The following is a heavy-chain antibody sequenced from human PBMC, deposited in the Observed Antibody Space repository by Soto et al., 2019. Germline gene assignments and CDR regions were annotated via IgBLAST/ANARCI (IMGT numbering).Heavy chain of an antibody. CDR1: GDSVSTNSAT. V-gene: IGHV6-1*01. Sequence: PTPALSLTCAISGDSVSTNSATSDWIRQSPSRGLERLGRTYYRSKWYNDYAVSVKGRITIDPDTSNNQLSLQLNSVTPDDTAVYYCARLIGNSWLDSWGQGTLVTVSS. CDR2: TYYRSKWYN. J-gene: IGHJ5*01. D-gene: IGHD2-8*01. CDR3: ARLIGNSWLDS.